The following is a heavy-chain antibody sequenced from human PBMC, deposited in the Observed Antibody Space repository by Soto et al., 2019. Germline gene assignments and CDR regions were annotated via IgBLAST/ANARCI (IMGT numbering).Heavy chain of an antibody. Sequence: QVQLVESGGGVVQPGRSLRLSCAGSGFTLSNYAMHWVRQAPGKGLEWVAVISYDGKNKYYADSVKGRFTISRDNSQDTQYLQMNSLRVEDTAVYYCARAPNPIGYWSGGSGYVFDYWGQGTLVTVSS. CDR2: ISYDGKNK. J-gene: IGHJ4*02. D-gene: IGHD2-15*01. CDR1: GFTLSNYA. CDR3: ARAPNPIGYWSGGSGYVFDY. V-gene: IGHV3-30*04.